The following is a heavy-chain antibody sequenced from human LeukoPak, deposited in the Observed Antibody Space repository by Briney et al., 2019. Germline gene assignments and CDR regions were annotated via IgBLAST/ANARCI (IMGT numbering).Heavy chain of an antibody. J-gene: IGHJ4*02. CDR1: GASISTDNHY. D-gene: IGHD1-7*01. CDR2: IYYSGST. V-gene: IGHV4-31*03. Sequence: SETLSLTCTVSGASISTDNHYWRWIRQHPGKGLEWIGYIYYSGSTYYNPSLKSRATMSVNTSKNQFSLKVSSVTAADTAVYYCARGLTGTTDWGQGTLVTVSS. CDR3: ARGLTGTTD.